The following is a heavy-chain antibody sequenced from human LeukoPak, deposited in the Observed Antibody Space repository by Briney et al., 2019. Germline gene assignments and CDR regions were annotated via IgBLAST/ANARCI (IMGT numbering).Heavy chain of an antibody. CDR2: IISIFGTA. J-gene: IGHJ4*02. D-gene: IGHD2-2*01. CDR1: GGTFSSYA. V-gene: IGHV1-69*06. CDR3: ARDRVGYCSSTSCYHFDY. Sequence: GASVKVSCRASGGTFSSYAISWVRQAPGQGLECMGEIISIFGTANYAQKFQGRVTITADKSTSTAYMELSSLRSEDTAVYYCARDRVGYCSSTSCYHFDYWGQGTLVTVSS.